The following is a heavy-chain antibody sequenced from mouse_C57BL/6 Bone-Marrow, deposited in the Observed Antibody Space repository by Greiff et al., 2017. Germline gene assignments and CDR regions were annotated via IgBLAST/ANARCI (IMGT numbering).Heavy chain of an antibody. D-gene: IGHD5-5*01. CDR3: ASVLPSYAMDY. CDR1: GYTFTSYW. CDR2: IYPGSGST. J-gene: IGHJ4*01. Sequence: QVQLQQSGAELVKPGASVKMSCKASGYTFTSYWITWVKQRPGQGLEWIGDIYPGSGSTNYNEKFKSKATLTVDTSSSTAYMQLSSLTSEDSAVYYCASVLPSYAMDYWGQGTSVTVSS. V-gene: IGHV1-55*01.